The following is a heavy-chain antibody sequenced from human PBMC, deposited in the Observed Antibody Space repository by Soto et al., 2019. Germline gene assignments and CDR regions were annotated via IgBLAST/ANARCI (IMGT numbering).Heavy chain of an antibody. CDR2: IYYSEST. Sequence: SGPTLVNRTQTLALTCSFSGFSLSTSGVGVGWIRQPPGKALEWLGYIYYSESTYYNPSLKSRVTISVDTSKNQFSLKLSSVTAADTAVYYCARDSTVVVTAIPYYYYGMDVWGQGTTVTVS. J-gene: IGHJ6*02. CDR3: ARDSTVVVTAIPYYYYGMDV. CDR1: GFSLSTSGVG. V-gene: IGHV4-31*03. D-gene: IGHD2-21*02.